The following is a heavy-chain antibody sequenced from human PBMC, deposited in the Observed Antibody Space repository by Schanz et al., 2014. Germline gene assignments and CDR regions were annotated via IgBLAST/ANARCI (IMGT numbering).Heavy chain of an antibody. J-gene: IGHJ6*02. CDR1: GFIFSNYG. CDR3: ARDTSYGMDV. V-gene: IGHV3-30*19. CDR2: ISYDGSNK. Sequence: GQLVESGGGLVQPGGSLRLSCAASGFIFSNYGMHWVRQAPGKGLEWVAVISYDGSNKYYADSVKGRFTISRDNSKNTLYLQMNTLRAEDTAVYYCARDTSYGMDVWGQGTTVTVSS.